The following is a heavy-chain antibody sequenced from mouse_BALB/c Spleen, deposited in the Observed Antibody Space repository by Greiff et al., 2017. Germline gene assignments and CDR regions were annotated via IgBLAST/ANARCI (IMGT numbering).Heavy chain of an antibody. Sequence: VQLHQSGAELAKPGASVKMSCKASGYTFTSYWMHWVKQRPGQGLEWIGYINPSTGYTEYNQKFKDKATLTADKSSSTAYMQLSSLTSEDSAVYYCARSGYPMDYWGQGTSVTVSS. CDR3: ARSGYPMDY. CDR2: INPSTGYT. D-gene: IGHD3-1*01. CDR1: GYTFTSYW. V-gene: IGHV1-7*01. J-gene: IGHJ4*01.